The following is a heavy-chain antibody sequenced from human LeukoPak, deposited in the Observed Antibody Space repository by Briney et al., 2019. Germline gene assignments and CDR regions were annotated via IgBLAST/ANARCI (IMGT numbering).Heavy chain of an antibody. CDR1: GFTFSSYA. D-gene: IGHD5-18*01. Sequence: PGGSLTLSCAASGFTFSSYAMSWVRQAPGKGLEWVSAISGSGGSTYYADSVKGRSTISRDNSKNTLYLQMNSLRAEDTAVYYCAKPTWIQLWTTFDYWGQGTLVTVSS. CDR2: ISGSGGST. J-gene: IGHJ4*02. CDR3: AKPTWIQLWTTFDY. V-gene: IGHV3-23*01.